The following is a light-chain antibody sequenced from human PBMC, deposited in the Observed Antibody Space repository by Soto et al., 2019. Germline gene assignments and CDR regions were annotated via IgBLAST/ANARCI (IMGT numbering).Light chain of an antibody. V-gene: IGLV2-14*01. CDR1: SSDVGGYNY. J-gene: IGLJ2*01. Sequence: QSALTQPASLSGSPGQSITISCTGSSSDVGGYNYVSWYQQHPGKAPRLMIYEVSNRPSGVSNRFSGSKSGNTASLTISGLQADDEGDYYCSSYTSSSTPVVFGGGTNLTVL. CDR3: SSYTSSSTPVV. CDR2: EVS.